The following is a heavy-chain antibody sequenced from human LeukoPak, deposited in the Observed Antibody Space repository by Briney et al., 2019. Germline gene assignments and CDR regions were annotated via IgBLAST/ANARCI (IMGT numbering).Heavy chain of an antibody. Sequence: SETLSLTCTVSGGSISSYYWSWIRQPPGKGLEWIGYIYYSGSTNYNPSLKSRVTISVDTSKNLFSLKLSSVTAADTAVYYCARRRSSYFDYWGQGTLVTVSS. D-gene: IGHD6-13*01. J-gene: IGHJ4*02. V-gene: IGHV4-59*08. CDR3: ARRRSSYFDY. CDR1: GGSISSYY. CDR2: IYYSGST.